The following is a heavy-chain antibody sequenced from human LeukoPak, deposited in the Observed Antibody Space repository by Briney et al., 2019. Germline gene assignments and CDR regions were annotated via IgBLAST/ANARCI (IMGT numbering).Heavy chain of an antibody. CDR3: AKDTSGIVATIRINWFGP. D-gene: IGHD5-12*01. J-gene: IGHJ5*02. Sequence: SGGSLRLSCAASGFTFSSYGMHWVRQAPGKGLEWVAFIRYDGSNKYYADSVKGRFTISRDNSKNTLYLQMNSLRAEDTAVYYCAKDTSGIVATIRINWFGPWGQGTLVTVSS. CDR2: IRYDGSNK. CDR1: GFTFSSYG. V-gene: IGHV3-30*02.